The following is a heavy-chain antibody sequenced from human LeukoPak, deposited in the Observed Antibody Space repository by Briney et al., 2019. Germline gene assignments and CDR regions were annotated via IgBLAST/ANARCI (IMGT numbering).Heavy chain of an antibody. J-gene: IGHJ4*02. CDR3: ARVWSAMYFDY. CDR2: ISSSGSTI. D-gene: IGHD5-18*01. V-gene: IGHV3-48*03. Sequence: GGSLRLSCAASGFTFSSYEMNWVRQAPGKGLEWVSYISSSGSTIYYADSVKGRFTISRDNAKNSLYLQMNSLRAEDTAVYYCARVWSAMYFDYWGQGTLVTVSS. CDR1: GFTFSSYE.